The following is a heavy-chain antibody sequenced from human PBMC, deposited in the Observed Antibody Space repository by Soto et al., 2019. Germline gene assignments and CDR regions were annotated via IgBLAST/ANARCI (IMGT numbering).Heavy chain of an antibody. V-gene: IGHV4-59*01. CDR2: IYYNGGNT. CDR1: GGSLSTFY. CDR3: ARIWNDGLGDV. D-gene: IGHD1-1*01. J-gene: IGHJ6*02. Sequence: QVQLQESGPGLVKPLETLSLTCTVSGGSLSTFYWSWARQPPGKGLEWIGYIYYNGGNTKYNPSLQSRVTISVDTSRNQFSLKLRSVTAADTAVYYCARIWNDGLGDVWGQGTTVIVSS.